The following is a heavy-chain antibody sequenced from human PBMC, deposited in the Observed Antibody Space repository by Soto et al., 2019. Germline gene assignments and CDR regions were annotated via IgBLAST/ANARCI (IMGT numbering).Heavy chain of an antibody. D-gene: IGHD3-10*01. CDR3: ARDLHGSGSPNWFDP. Sequence: ASVKVSCKASGYTFTGYYMHWVRQAPGQGLEWMGIINPSGGSTIYAQKFQGRVTMTRDTSTSTVYMELSSLRSEDTAVYYCARDLHGSGSPNWFDPWGQGTLVTVSS. J-gene: IGHJ5*02. CDR2: INPSGGST. V-gene: IGHV1-46*03. CDR1: GYTFTGYY.